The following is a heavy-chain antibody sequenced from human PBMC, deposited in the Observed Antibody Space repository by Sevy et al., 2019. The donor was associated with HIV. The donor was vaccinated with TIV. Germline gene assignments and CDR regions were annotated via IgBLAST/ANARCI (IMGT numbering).Heavy chain of an antibody. D-gene: IGHD3-22*01. Sequence: GGSLRLSCAASGFPVSSNYMSWVRQAPGKGLEWVSVMYSDGSTYHADSVKGRFTISRDDSKNTLYLQMNSLRSEDTALYYCARDLGYESTGYLPLFDNWGQGTLVTVSS. V-gene: IGHV3-66*01. J-gene: IGHJ4*02. CDR3: ARDLGYESTGYLPLFDN. CDR1: GFPVSSNY. CDR2: MYSDGST.